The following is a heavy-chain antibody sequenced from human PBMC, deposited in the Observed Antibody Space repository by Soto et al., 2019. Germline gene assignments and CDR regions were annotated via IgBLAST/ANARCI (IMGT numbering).Heavy chain of an antibody. D-gene: IGHD3-3*01. J-gene: IGHJ4*02. Sequence: ETLSLTCTVSGGAINDYYWSWIRQPPGKGLEWIGCIHFSGSTNYNPSLKSRVTMSVDTSETHFYLKVTSVTAADTAMYYCARGEDFWSGSPLDFWGKGTLVTVSS. V-gene: IGHV4-59*08. CDR2: IHFSGST. CDR1: GGAINDYY. CDR3: ARGEDFWSGSPLDF.